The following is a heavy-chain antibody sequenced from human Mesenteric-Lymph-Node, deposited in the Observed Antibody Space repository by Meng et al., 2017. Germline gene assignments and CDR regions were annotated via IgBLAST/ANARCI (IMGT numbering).Heavy chain of an antibody. Sequence: GESLKTSCAASGFTFSDYDIHWVRQAPGKGLEWVAVISYDGSNKYYADSVKGRFTISRDNAKNSLYLQMTSLRAEETAVYYCATKRIYGSESPDLDPDYWGQGTLVTVSS. D-gene: IGHD3-10*01. CDR1: GFTFSDYD. J-gene: IGHJ4*02. V-gene: IGHV3-30*07. CDR2: ISYDGSNK. CDR3: ATKRIYGSESPDLDPDY.